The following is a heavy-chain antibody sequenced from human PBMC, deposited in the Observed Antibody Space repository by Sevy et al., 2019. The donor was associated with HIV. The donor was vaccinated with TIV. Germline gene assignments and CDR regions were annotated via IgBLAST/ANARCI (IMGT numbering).Heavy chain of an antibody. CDR3: ARDPFSKADY. V-gene: IGHV3-7*01. Sequence: GGSLRLSCAGSGFTFSSYWMSWVRQAPGKGLEWVANINQEGSGKNYVDSVKGRVTISRDNAKNSLYLQMNSLRAEDTAVYYCARDPFSKADYWGQGTLVTVSS. CDR1: GFTFSSYW. D-gene: IGHD4-4*01. CDR2: INQEGSGK. J-gene: IGHJ4*02.